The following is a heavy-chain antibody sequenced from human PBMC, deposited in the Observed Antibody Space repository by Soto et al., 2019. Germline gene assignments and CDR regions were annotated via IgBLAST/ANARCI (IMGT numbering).Heavy chain of an antibody. V-gene: IGHV3-11*06. CDR1: GFTFSDYY. CDR2: ISSSSSYT. CDR3: ARGGAEYYYYGMDV. Sequence: QVQLVKSGGGLVKPGGSLRLSCAASGFTFSDYYMSWIRQAPGKGLEWVSYISSSSSYTNYADSVKGRFTISRDNAKNSLYLQMNSLRAEDTAVYYCARGGAEYYYYGMDVWGQGTTVTVSS. J-gene: IGHJ6*02.